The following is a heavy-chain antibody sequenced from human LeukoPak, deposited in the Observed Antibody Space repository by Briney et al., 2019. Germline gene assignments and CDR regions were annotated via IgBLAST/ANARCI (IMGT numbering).Heavy chain of an antibody. CDR2: INTKIGHP. Sequence: ASVKVSCKASGYTFTSYAMNWVRQAPGQGLEWMGWINTKIGHPTYAQGFTGRFVFSLDTSVSTAYLQISSLKAEDTAVYYCARVYYYYDTSGYYYPLDAFDIWGQGTMVTVSS. D-gene: IGHD3-22*01. V-gene: IGHV7-4-1*02. CDR1: GYTFTSYA. J-gene: IGHJ3*02. CDR3: ARVYYYYDTSGYYYPLDAFDI.